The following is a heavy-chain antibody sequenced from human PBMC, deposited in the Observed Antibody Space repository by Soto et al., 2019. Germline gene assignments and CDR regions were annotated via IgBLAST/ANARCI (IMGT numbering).Heavy chain of an antibody. Sequence: ETRSLTCPVSGGSISSYYWGWIRPPAGKGLEWIANVFYDGTTNYNPSLKSRVTIHVETPKKQISLKVKSVTAADAALYYCARRSHRSGSGSFIEKWGQGSLVTVSS. CDR3: ARRSHRSGSGSFIEK. CDR2: VFYDGTT. CDR1: GGSISSYY. V-gene: IGHV4-59*08. D-gene: IGHD3-10*01. J-gene: IGHJ4*02.